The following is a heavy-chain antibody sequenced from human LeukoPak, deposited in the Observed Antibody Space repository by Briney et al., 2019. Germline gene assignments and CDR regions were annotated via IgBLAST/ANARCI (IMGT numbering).Heavy chain of an antibody. CDR3: AREYSSGWYGKALDY. CDR1: GFTFSSYS. CDR2: IKQDGSEK. Sequence: GGSLRLSCAASGFTFSSYSMNWVRQAPGKGLEWVANIKQDGSEKYYVDSVKGRFTISRDNAKNSLYLQMNSLRAEDTAVYYCAREYSSGWYGKALDYWGQGTLVTVSS. V-gene: IGHV3-7*01. J-gene: IGHJ4*02. D-gene: IGHD6-19*01.